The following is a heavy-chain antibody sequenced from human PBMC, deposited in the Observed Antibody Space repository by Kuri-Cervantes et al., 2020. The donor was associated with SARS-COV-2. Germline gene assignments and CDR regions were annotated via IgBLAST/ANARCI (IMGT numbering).Heavy chain of an antibody. J-gene: IGHJ4*02. CDR3: AREPRLGYLDS. V-gene: IGHV4-59*01. CDR1: GGSISSYY. CDR2: IYHSGST. D-gene: IGHD6-25*01. Sequence: SETLSLTCTVSGGSISSYYWSWIRQPPGKGLEWIGYIYHSGSTNCNPSLKSRVTISIDTSKSQFSLKVSSVTAADTVVYYCAREPRLGYLDSWGRGTLVTVSS.